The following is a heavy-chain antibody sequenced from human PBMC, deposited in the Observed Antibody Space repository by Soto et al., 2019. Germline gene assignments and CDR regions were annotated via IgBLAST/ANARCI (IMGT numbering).Heavy chain of an antibody. Sequence: QVKLQESGPGLVKPSETLSLTCTVSGGSISSYYWCWIRQPPGQGLEWIGYIYYSGNTNYNPSLNIRFTIPVATSRIHFSLTLGSVTAADTVVYSCASSGGGWLQSSWFHPWGKGTLVAVSS. CDR3: ASSGGGWLQSSWFHP. J-gene: IGHJ5*02. CDR1: GGSISSYY. D-gene: IGHD3-16*01. CDR2: IYYSGNT. V-gene: IGHV4-59*08.